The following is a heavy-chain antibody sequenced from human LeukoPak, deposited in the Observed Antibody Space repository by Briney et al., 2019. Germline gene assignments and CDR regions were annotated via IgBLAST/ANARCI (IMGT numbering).Heavy chain of an antibody. CDR3: VGDRDSSSWSPYFDY. CDR2: IYPTVSN. V-gene: IGHV4-4*07. CDR1: DSLSGDY. J-gene: IGHJ4*02. Sequence: SDTLSLTCTVSDSLSGDYWSWIRQAAGKGLEWIGRIYPTVSNNTNPSLKSRVTMSADTSKNQFSLRPSSVPAADTAGYFCVGDRDSSSWSPYFDYWGQGILVTVSS. D-gene: IGHD6-13*01.